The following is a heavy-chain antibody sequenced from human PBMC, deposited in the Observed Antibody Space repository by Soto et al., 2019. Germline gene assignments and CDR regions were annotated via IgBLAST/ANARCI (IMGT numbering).Heavy chain of an antibody. V-gene: IGHV1-69*01. Sequence: QVQLVQSGAEVKKPGSSVKVSCKASGGTFSSYAISWVRQAPGQGLEWMGGIIPIFGTANYAQKFQGRVTITADETTSTADMELSRLRSEDTAVYYCASGVKTGTTGISGMDVWGQGTTVTVSS. D-gene: IGHD1-7*01. CDR2: IIPIFGTA. J-gene: IGHJ6*02. CDR1: GGTFSSYA. CDR3: ASGVKTGTTGISGMDV.